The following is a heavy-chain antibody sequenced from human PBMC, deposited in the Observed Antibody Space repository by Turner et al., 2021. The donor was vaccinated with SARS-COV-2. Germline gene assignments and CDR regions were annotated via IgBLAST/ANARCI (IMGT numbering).Heavy chain of an antibody. Sequence: VQLLESGGGLVQPGGSLRLYCAASGSIFSSYGMSWVRQAPGKGLEVVSVISGSGDTTYYADSVEGRFTISRDNSKKTLYLQMSSLRAEDTAVYYCAKDRIVGATMGASRAWGQGTLVTVSS. CDR1: GSIFSSYG. CDR3: AKDRIVGATMGASRA. V-gene: IGHV3-23*01. J-gene: IGHJ5*02. D-gene: IGHD1-26*01. CDR2: ISGSGDTT.